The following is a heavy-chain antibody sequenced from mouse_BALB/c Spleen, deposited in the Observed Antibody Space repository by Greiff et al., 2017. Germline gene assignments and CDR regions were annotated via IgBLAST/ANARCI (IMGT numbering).Heavy chain of an antibody. Sequence: QVQLKESGAELMKPGASVKISCKATGYTFSSYWIEWVKQRPGHGLEWIGEILPGSGSTNYNEKFKGKATFTADTSSNTAYMQLSSLTSEDSAVYYCARMKVGYYRYLDYWGQGTTLTVSS. CDR3: ARMKVGYYRYLDY. CDR1: GYTFSSYW. J-gene: IGHJ2*01. D-gene: IGHD2-14*01. CDR2: ILPGSGST. V-gene: IGHV1-9*01.